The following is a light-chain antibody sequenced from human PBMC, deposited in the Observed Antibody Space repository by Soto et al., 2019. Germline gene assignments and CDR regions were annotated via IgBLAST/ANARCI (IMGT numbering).Light chain of an antibody. V-gene: IGLV2-14*03. J-gene: IGLJ2*01. CDR2: DVS. CDR1: SSDVGGYDS. Sequence: QSALTQPASVSGSPGQSLTISCTGTSSDVGGYDSVSWYRHHPGKAPRLMIYDVSNRPSGISNRFSASKSGNTASLTISGLQAEDEANYYCSSYTSSSSVVFGGGTKLTVL. CDR3: SSYTSSSSVV.